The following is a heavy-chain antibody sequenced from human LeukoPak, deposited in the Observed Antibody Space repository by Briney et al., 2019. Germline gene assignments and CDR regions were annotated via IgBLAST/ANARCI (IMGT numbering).Heavy chain of an antibody. V-gene: IGHV1-69*13. CDR3: ASQRLDGYCSSTSCYTPFDY. Sequence: ASVKVSCKASGGTFSSYAISWVRQAPGQGLEWMGGIIPIFGTANYAQKFQGRVTITADESTSTAYMELSSLRSEDTAVYYCASQRLDGYCSSTSCYTPFDYWGQGTLVTVSS. J-gene: IGHJ4*02. CDR1: GGTFSSYA. D-gene: IGHD2-2*02. CDR2: IIPIFGTA.